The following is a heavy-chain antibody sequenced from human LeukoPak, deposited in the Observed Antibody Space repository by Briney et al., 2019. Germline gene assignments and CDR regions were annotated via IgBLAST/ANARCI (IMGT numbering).Heavy chain of an antibody. J-gene: IGHJ4*02. CDR1: GGSISSNNDY. D-gene: IGHD2-15*01. V-gene: IGHV4-39*01. Sequence: SETLSLTCTVSGGSISSNNDYWGWPRQPPGKGLEWIGSIYYSGTTYYNPSLKSRVTISVATSKTQFSLKLSSVTAAHTAVYYCARMPVGWYFDYWGQGALVTVSS. CDR2: IYYSGTT. CDR3: ARMPVGWYFDY.